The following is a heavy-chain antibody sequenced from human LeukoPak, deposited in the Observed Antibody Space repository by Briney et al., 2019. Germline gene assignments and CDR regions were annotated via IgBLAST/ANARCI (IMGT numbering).Heavy chain of an antibody. CDR2: ISFDGSNE. CDR3: AKTYYYGSEIGYYFDY. V-gene: IGHV3-30*18. J-gene: IGHJ4*02. Sequence: GRSLRLSCAASGFTFSSYGIHWVRQAPGKGLEWVAVISFDGSNEYYADSVKGRFTISRDNSKNTLYLQMSSLRAEDTAVYYCAKTYYYGSEIGYYFDYWGQGTLVTASS. CDR1: GFTFSSYG. D-gene: IGHD3-10*01.